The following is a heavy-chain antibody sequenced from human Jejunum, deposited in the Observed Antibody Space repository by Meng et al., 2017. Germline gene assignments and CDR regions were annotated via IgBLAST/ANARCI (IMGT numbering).Heavy chain of an antibody. CDR3: ARDLLGPAIAASGYFDP. J-gene: IGHJ5*02. Sequence: GLGPGRGRPSGPWFLAGAVSGGSISDSNWWSWVRQPPGKGLEWIGEIYHTGSTNYNPSLKSRVTMSLDKSKNQFFLDLTSVTAADTAVYYCARDLLGPAIAASGYFDPWGQGTLVTVSS. CDR2: IYHTGST. D-gene: IGHD5-12*01. V-gene: IGHV4-4*02. CDR1: GGSISDSNW.